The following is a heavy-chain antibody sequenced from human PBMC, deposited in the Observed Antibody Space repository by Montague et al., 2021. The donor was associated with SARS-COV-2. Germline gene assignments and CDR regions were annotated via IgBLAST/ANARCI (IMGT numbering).Heavy chain of an antibody. J-gene: IGHJ6*03. CDR1: GGSFSGHY. CDR2: INNSGST. V-gene: IGHV4-34*01. D-gene: IGHD3-22*01. Sequence: SETLSLTCAVYGGSFSGHYWSWIRQPPGKGLEWIEEINNSGSTNYNPSLKSRVTISVDTSKNQFSLKLHSVTAADTAVYYCARGQIEVSMIVVVLTGATYYMDVWGKGTTVTVSS. CDR3: ARGQIEVSMIVVVLTGATYYMDV.